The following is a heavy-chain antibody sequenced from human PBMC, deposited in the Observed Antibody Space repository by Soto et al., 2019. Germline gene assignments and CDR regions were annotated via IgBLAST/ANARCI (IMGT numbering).Heavy chain of an antibody. CDR1: GGSISSYY. D-gene: IGHD3-22*01. J-gene: IGHJ4*02. CDR2: IYYSGST. CDR3: ARDGDYYDSSGHYWRYFDY. Sequence: SETLSLTCTVSGGSISSYYWSWIRQPPGKGLEWIGYIYYSGSTNYNPSLKSRVTISVDTSKNQFSLKLSSVTAADTAVYYCARDGDYYDSSGHYWRYFDYWGQGTLVTVSS. V-gene: IGHV4-59*01.